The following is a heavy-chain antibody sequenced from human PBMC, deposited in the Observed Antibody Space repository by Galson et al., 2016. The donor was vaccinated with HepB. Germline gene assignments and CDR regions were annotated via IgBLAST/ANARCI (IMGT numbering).Heavy chain of an antibody. J-gene: IGHJ4*02. CDR1: GGSLTNAY. Sequence: SETLSLTCDVFGGSLTNAYWTWIRQPPGKGLEWIGEVNHLGGATYNSSLKGRGTLSVDMSKSQFSLRLTSVTAADTAVYYCARGPAAAWESLAYWGQGTLVIVSS. CDR3: ARGPAAAWESLAY. CDR2: VNHLGGA. D-gene: IGHD1-26*01. V-gene: IGHV4-34*01.